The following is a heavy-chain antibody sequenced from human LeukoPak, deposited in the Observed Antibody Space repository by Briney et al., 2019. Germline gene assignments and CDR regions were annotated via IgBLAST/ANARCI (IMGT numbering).Heavy chain of an antibody. V-gene: IGHV3-30*02. CDR2: IRYDGSNK. Sequence: GGSLRLSCAASEFTFNSYGMHWVRQAPGKGLEWVAFIRYDGSNKYYADSVKGRFTISRDNAKNSLYLQMNSLRAEDTALYYCAKDMGTTIRGYSGYDWISGAFDIWGQGTMVTVSS. J-gene: IGHJ3*02. CDR3: AKDMGTTIRGYSGYDWISGAFDI. CDR1: EFTFNSYG. D-gene: IGHD5-12*01.